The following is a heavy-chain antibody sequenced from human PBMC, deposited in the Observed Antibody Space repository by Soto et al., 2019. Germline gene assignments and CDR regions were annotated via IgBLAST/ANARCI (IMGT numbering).Heavy chain of an antibody. D-gene: IGHD3-3*01. J-gene: IGHJ6*02. V-gene: IGHV1-46*01. CDR1: GYTFTSYY. CDR2: INPSGGST. Sequence: GASVKVSCKASGYTFTSYYMHWVRQAPGQGLEWMGIINPSGGSTSYAQKFQGRVTMTRDTSTSTVYMELSSLRSEDTAVYYCARETGFLEWLVDIPPQGMDVWGQGTTVTVSS. CDR3: ARETGFLEWLVDIPPQGMDV.